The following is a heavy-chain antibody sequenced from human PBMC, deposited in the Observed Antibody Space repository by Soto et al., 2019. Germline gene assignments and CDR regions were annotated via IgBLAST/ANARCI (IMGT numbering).Heavy chain of an antibody. Sequence: QAHLAQSGAEVKKPGSSVTVSCKASGGTFNSYGISWVRQAPGQGLDWMGVIIPLYGTVNYAQKFQGRVSITADKSTSTVYMDLNSLRSDDTAVYYCARVRVIRGVIPSHFGLWGQGTQVTVSS. J-gene: IGHJ4*02. V-gene: IGHV1-69*06. CDR3: ARVRVIRGVIPSHFGL. CDR2: IIPLYGTV. CDR1: GGTFNSYG. D-gene: IGHD3-10*01.